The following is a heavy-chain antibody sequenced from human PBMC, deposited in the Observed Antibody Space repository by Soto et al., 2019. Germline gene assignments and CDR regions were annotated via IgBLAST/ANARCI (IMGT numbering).Heavy chain of an antibody. CDR3: AKDQAGGWISHGYDH. Sequence: EVHLLQSGGDFVQPGGSLRLSCAASGFTFSGYAMSWVRQAPGKGLEWVSGISNSGGSTFYADSVKGRFTISRDNSENTLYLQMNSLKAEDTAMYFCAKDQAGGWISHGYDHWGQGSRVAVSA. CDR1: GFTFSGYA. J-gene: IGHJ5*02. D-gene: IGHD5-12*01. V-gene: IGHV3-23*01. CDR2: ISNSGGST.